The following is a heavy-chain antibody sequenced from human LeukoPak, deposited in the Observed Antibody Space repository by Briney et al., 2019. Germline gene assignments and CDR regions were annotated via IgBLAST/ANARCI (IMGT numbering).Heavy chain of an antibody. Sequence: SETLSLTCTVSGGSISSYCWSWIRQPPGKGLEWIGYIYYSGSTNYNPSLKSRVTISVDTSKNQFSLKLSSVTAADTAVYYCASDSSGYYFNYWGQGTLVTVSS. D-gene: IGHD3-22*01. V-gene: IGHV4-59*01. J-gene: IGHJ4*02. CDR3: ASDSSGYYFNY. CDR1: GGSISSYC. CDR2: IYYSGST.